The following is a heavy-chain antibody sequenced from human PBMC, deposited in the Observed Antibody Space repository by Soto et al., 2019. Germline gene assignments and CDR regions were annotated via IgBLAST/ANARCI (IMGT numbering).Heavy chain of an antibody. D-gene: IGHD6-13*01. V-gene: IGHV3-30*18. J-gene: IGHJ4*02. CDR3: AKAEQGSSSPYFAY. Sequence: GGSLRLSCAASGFTFSSYGMHWVRQAPGKGLEWVAVISYDGSNKYYADSVKGRFTISRDNSKNTLYLQMNSLRAEDTAVYYCAKAEQGSSSPYFAYWGQGTVVTVSS. CDR2: ISYDGSNK. CDR1: GFTFSSYG.